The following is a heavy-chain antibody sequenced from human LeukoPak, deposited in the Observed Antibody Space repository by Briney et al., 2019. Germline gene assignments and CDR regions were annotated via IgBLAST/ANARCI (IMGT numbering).Heavy chain of an antibody. CDR3: AREGYCSTTSCAYGMDV. CDR2: INWNGGST. D-gene: IGHD2-2*01. J-gene: IGHJ6*02. CDR1: GFTFDDYG. V-gene: IGHV3-20*04. Sequence: GGSLRLSCAASGFTFDDYGMSWVRQVPGKGLEWVSGINWNGGSTGYADSVKGRFTISRDDAKNSLYLQMNSLRAEDTAFYYCAREGYCSTTSCAYGMDVWGQGTTVTVSS.